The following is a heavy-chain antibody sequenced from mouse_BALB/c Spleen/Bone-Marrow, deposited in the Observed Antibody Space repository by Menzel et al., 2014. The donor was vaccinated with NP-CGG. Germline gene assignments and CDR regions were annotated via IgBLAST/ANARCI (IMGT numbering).Heavy chain of an antibody. CDR2: IDPANGNT. J-gene: IGHJ4*01. CDR1: GFNIKDTY. D-gene: IGHD1-1*01. Sequence: DVHLVESGAELVKPGASVKLSCTASGFNIKDTYMHWVKQRPELGLEWIGRIDPANGNTKYDPKFQGKATITADTSSNTAYLQLSSLTSEDTAVYYCARYYYGSSYAMDYWGQGTSVTVSS. CDR3: ARYYYGSSYAMDY. V-gene: IGHV14-3*02.